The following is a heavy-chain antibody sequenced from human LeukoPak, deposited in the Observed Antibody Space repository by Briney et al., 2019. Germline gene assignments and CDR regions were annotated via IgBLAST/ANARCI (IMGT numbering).Heavy chain of an antibody. Sequence: SETLSLTCTVSGGSISSYYWSWIRQPSGKGLEWIGYIYDSGSTNYNPSLKSRVTTSVDTSKNQFSLKLSSVTAADTAVYYCARGPSSKYFDYWGQGTLVTVSS. J-gene: IGHJ4*02. CDR2: IYDSGST. CDR3: ARGPSSKYFDY. CDR1: GGSISSYY. D-gene: IGHD2-2*01. V-gene: IGHV4-59*01.